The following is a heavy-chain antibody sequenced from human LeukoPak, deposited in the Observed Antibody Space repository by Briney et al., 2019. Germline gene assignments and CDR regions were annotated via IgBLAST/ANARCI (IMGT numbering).Heavy chain of an antibody. J-gene: IGHJ2*01. CDR3: ARGYGAYWYFDL. Sequence: PSETLSLTCAVYGGSFSGYYWSWIRQPPGKGLEWIGEINHSGSTNYNPSLKSRVTISVDTSKNQFSLKLSSVTAADTAVYYCARGYGAYWYFDLWGRGTLVTVSS. V-gene: IGHV4-34*01. CDR2: INHSGST. CDR1: GGSFSGYY. D-gene: IGHD4-17*01.